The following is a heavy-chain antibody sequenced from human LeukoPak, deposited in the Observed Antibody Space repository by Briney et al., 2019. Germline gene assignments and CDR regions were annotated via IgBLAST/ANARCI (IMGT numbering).Heavy chain of an antibody. D-gene: IGHD1-26*01. Sequence: GGSLRLSCAASGFTFSSYWMSWVRQAPGKGLEWVANIKQDGSEKYYVDSVKGRFTISRDNAKNSLYLQMNSLRAEDTAVYYCARDYLGGSYYFDYWGQGTLVTVSP. CDR2: IKQDGSEK. J-gene: IGHJ4*02. V-gene: IGHV3-7*01. CDR3: ARDYLGGSYYFDY. CDR1: GFTFSSYW.